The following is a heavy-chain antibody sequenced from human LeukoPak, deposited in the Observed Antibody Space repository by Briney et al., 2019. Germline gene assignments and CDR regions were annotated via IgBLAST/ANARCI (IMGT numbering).Heavy chain of an antibody. CDR3: ARTPPYSSGWYDNWFDP. CDR1: GYTFTSYY. V-gene: IGHV1-46*01. D-gene: IGHD6-19*01. CDR2: INPSGGST. Sequence: ASVKVSCKASGYTFTSYYMHWVRQAPGQGLEWMGIINPSGGSTSYAQKSQGRVTMTRDTSTSTVYMELSSLRSEDTAVYYCARTPPYSSGWYDNWFDPWGQGTLVTVSS. J-gene: IGHJ5*02.